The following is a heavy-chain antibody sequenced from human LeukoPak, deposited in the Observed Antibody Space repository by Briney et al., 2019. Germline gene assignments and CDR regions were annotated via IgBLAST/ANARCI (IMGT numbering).Heavy chain of an antibody. CDR3: ARDLSPDYDILTGYYIGSEYFQH. V-gene: IGHV1-18*01. D-gene: IGHD3-9*01. J-gene: IGHJ1*01. CDR2: ISAYNGNT. CDR1: GYTFTSYG. Sequence: GASVKVSCKASGYTFTSYGISWVRQAPGQGLEWMGWISAYNGNTNYAQKLQGRVTMTTDTSTSTAYMELRSLRSDDTAVYYCARDLSPDYDILTGYYIGSEYFQHWGQGTLVTVSS.